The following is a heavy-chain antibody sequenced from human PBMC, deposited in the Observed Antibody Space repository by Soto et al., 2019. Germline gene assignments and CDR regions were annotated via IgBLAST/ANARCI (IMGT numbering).Heavy chain of an antibody. CDR1: GGTFSSYT. D-gene: IGHD4-17*01. J-gene: IGHJ4*02. Sequence: QVQLVQSGAEVKKPGSSVKVSCKASGGTFSSYTISWVRQAPGQGLEWMGRIIPILGIANYAQKFQGRVTITADKYTSTAYMELSSLRSEDTAVYYCARDPTVTKDHPVDYWGQGTLVTVSS. V-gene: IGHV1-69*08. CDR3: ARDPTVTKDHPVDY. CDR2: IIPILGIA.